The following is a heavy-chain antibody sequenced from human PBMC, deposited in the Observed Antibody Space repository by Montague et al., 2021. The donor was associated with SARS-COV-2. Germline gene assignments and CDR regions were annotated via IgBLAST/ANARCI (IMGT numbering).Heavy chain of an antibody. Sequence: TLSLTCTVSGGSISSGSYYWSWIRQPAGKGLEWIGRIYTSGTTDYSFSLKSRVTISVDTSKNQFSLKLNSVTAADTAVYYCARDRGLGVAENFDCWGQGTLVTVSS. CDR2: IYTSGTT. CDR3: ARDRGLGVAENFDC. V-gene: IGHV4-61*02. CDR1: GGSISSGSYY. D-gene: IGHD3-10*01. J-gene: IGHJ4*02.